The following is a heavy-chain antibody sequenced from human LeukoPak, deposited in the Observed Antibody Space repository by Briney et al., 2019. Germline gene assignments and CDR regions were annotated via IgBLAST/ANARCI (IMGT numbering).Heavy chain of an antibody. J-gene: IGHJ4*02. CDR1: GGSISSYY. D-gene: IGHD3-22*01. V-gene: IGHV4-59*01. CDR3: ARSARGYYDSSGYLRSYYFDY. Sequence: SETLSLTCTVSGGSISSYYWSWIRQPPGKGLEWIGYIYYSGSTNYNPSLKSRVTISADTSRNQFSLKLSSVTAADTAVYYCARSARGYYDSSGYLRSYYFDYWGQGTLVTVSS. CDR2: IYYSGST.